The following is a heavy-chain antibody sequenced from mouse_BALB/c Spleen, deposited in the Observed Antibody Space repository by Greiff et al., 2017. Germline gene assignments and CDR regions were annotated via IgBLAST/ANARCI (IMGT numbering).Heavy chain of an antibody. CDR3: ARGGGLYYFDY. Sequence: EVHLVESGGGLVKPGGSLKLSCAASGFTFSSYAMSWVRQTPEKRLEWVASISSGGSTYYPDSVKGRFTISRDNARNILYMQMSSLRSEDTAMYYCARGGGLYYFDYWGQGTTLTVSS. CDR1: GFTFSSYA. J-gene: IGHJ2*01. V-gene: IGHV5-6-5*01. CDR2: ISSGGST.